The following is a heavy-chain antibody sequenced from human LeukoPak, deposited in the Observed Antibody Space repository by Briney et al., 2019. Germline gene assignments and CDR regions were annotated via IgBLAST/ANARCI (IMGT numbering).Heavy chain of an antibody. Sequence: ASVKVSCKASGYTFTSYGISWVRQAPGQWLEWMGWISAYNGNTNYAQKLQGRVTMTTDTSTSTAYMELRSLRSDDTAVYYCARDMRAYYYDSSGYPFDYWGQGTLVTVSS. CDR3: ARDMRAYYYDSSGYPFDY. CDR1: GYTFTSYG. V-gene: IGHV1-18*01. J-gene: IGHJ4*02. CDR2: ISAYNGNT. D-gene: IGHD3-22*01.